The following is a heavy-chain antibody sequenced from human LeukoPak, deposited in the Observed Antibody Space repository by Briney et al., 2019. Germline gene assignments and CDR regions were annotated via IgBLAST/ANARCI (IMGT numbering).Heavy chain of an antibody. CDR1: GFTFSSYA. Sequence: PGGSLRLSCAASGFTFSSYAVHWVRQAPGKGLEWVAVISYDGSNKYYADSVKGRFTISRDNSKNTLYLQMNSLRAEDTAVYYCARDFWSGYYALDYWGQGTLVTVSS. V-gene: IGHV3-30*04. CDR3: ARDFWSGYYALDY. D-gene: IGHD3-3*01. CDR2: ISYDGSNK. J-gene: IGHJ4*02.